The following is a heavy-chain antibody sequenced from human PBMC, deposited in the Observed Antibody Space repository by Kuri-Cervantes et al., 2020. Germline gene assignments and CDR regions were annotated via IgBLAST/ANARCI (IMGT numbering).Heavy chain of an antibody. J-gene: IGHJ6*03. CDR2: ISAYNGDT. CDR1: GYTFISYG. CDR3: ARDRPRDEPYYSYYYYMDV. D-gene: IGHD6-6*01. V-gene: IGHV1-18*01. Sequence: ASVISCKASGYTFISYGISWVRQAPGQGLEWMGWISAYNGDTNYAQKLRGRVTMTTDTSTSTAFMELRSLRSDDTAVYYCARDRPRDEPYYSYYYYMDVWGKGTTVTVSS.